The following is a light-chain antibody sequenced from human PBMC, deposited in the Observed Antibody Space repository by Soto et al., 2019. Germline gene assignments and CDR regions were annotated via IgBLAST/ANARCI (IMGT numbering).Light chain of an antibody. CDR2: DAS. V-gene: IGKV3-11*01. Sequence: EIVLTQSPATLSLSPGEGATLSCRASQSVSSYLAWYQQKPGQAPRLLIYDASNRATGIPARFSGSGSGTDFTLIISSLQPEDFAVYYCQQRSNWPVTFGLGTKVEV. CDR1: QSVSSY. J-gene: IGKJ1*01. CDR3: QQRSNWPVT.